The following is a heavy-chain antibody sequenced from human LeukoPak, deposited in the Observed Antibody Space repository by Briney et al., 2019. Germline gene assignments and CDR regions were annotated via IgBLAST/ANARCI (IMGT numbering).Heavy chain of an antibody. CDR2: IYSGGST. V-gene: IGHV3-66*01. CDR1: GFTVSSNY. D-gene: IGHD5-18*01. J-gene: IGHJ4*02. Sequence: GGSLRLSCAASGFTVSSNYMSWVRQAPGKGLEWVSVIYSGGSTYYADSLKGRFTISRDNSTNTLYLQMNSLRDEDTAVYYCARVDTAMAGYFDYWGQGTLVTVSS. CDR3: ARVDTAMAGYFDY.